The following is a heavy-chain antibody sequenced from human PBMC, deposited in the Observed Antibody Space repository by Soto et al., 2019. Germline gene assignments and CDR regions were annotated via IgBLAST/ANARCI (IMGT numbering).Heavy chain of an antibody. CDR2: INPDNGNT. V-gene: IGHV1-3*01. D-gene: IGHD3-22*01. J-gene: IGHJ4*02. CDR3: ARAPDSSGYLFY. Sequence: GASVKVSCKASGYTFTRYTMNWVRQAPGQRLEWMGWINPDNGNTKSSQKFQGRVTITADESTSTAYMELSSLRSEDTAVYYCARAPDSSGYLFYWGQGTLVTVSS. CDR1: GYTFTRYT.